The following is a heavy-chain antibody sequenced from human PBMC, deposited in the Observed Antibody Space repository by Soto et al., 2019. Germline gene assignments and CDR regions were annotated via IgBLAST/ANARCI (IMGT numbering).Heavy chain of an antibody. V-gene: IGHV4-31*03. Sequence: QVQLQESGPGLVKPSQTLSLTCTVSGGSISSGGYYWSWIRQHPGKGLEWIGYIYYSGSTYYNPSLKRRVTISVDTYKNQYSLKLSSVTAADTAVYYCARAPNGDLYGMDVWGQGTTVTVSS. CDR3: ARAPNGDLYGMDV. D-gene: IGHD4-17*01. CDR1: GGSISSGGYY. J-gene: IGHJ6*02. CDR2: IYYSGST.